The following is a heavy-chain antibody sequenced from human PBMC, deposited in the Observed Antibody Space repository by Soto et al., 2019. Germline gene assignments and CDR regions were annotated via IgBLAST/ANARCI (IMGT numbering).Heavy chain of an antibody. CDR2: IIPIFGTA. D-gene: IGHD3-10*01. J-gene: IGHJ3*02. Sequence: SVKVSCKASGGTFSSYAISWVRQAPGQGLEWMGGIIPIFGTANYAQKFQGRVTITADESTSTAYMELSSLRSEDTAVYYCASAWFGDTDAFDIWAKGQWSPSPQ. V-gene: IGHV1-69*13. CDR3: ASAWFGDTDAFDI. CDR1: GGTFSSYA.